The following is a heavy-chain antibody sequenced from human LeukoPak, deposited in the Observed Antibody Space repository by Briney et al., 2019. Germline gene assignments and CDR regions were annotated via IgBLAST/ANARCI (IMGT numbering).Heavy chain of an antibody. CDR1: GYTFIGYY. CDR3: ATVRDIVVGGGPYYFDY. J-gene: IGHJ4*02. V-gene: IGHV1-2*02. Sequence: ASVKLSCKASGYTFIGYYLHWVRQARGQGLEWMGWINPHSGDTNYAQRFQGRVTMTRDTSITTAYMELNRLKSDDTAVYYCATVRDIVVGGGPYYFDYWGQGTLVTVSS. D-gene: IGHD2-15*01. CDR2: INPHSGDT.